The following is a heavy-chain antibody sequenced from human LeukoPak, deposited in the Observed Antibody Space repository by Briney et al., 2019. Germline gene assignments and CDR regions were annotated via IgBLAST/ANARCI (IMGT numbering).Heavy chain of an antibody. CDR1: GFTFSSYA. Sequence: GGSLRLPCAASGFTFSSYAMSWVRQAPGKGLVWVSRINSDGTSTSYVDSVKGRFTISKDNAKNTLYLQMNSLRVEDTAVYYCARGSAVSGTTRYYYMDVWGKGTTVTVSS. CDR3: ARGSAVSGTTRYYYMDV. J-gene: IGHJ6*03. V-gene: IGHV3-74*01. D-gene: IGHD1-7*01. CDR2: INSDGTST.